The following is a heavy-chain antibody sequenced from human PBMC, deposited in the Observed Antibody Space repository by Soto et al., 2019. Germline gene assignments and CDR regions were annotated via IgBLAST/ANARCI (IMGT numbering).Heavy chain of an antibody. CDR2: IYYSGST. CDR3: ARGGGYDSFDY. J-gene: IGHJ4*02. V-gene: IGHV4-31*03. CDR1: GGSISSGGYY. D-gene: IGHD5-12*01. Sequence: PSETLSLTCTVSGGSISSGGYYWSWIRQHPGKGLEWIGYIYYSGSTYFHPSFKSRLTMSIDRTRNQFSLKLSSVTAADMAVYYCARGGGYDSFDYWGQGVLVTVSS.